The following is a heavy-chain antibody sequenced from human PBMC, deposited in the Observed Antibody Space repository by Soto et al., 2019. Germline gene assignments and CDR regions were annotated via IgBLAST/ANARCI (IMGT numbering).Heavy chain of an antibody. CDR2: IRSKANSYAT. CDR3: TTLDSSGLGKDY. D-gene: IGHD6-19*01. CDR1: GFTFSGSA. Sequence: GGSLRLSCAASGFTFSGSAMHWVRQASGKGLEWVGRIRSKANSYATAYAASVKGRFTISRDDSKNTAYLQMNSLKTEDTAVYYCTTLDSSGLGKDYWGQGTLVTVSS. V-gene: IGHV3-73*01. J-gene: IGHJ4*02.